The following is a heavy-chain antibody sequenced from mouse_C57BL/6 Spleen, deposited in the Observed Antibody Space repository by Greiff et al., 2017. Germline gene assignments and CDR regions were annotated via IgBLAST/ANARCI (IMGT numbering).Heavy chain of an antibody. CDR3: ARSAVPMDY. V-gene: IGHV7-3*01. Sequence: EVQVVESGGGLVQPGGSLSLSCAASGFTFTDYYMSWVRQPPGKALEWLGFIRNKANGYTTEYSASVKGRFTISRDKSQSILYLQMNALRAEDSATYYCARSAVPMDYWGQGTSVTVSS. CDR1: GFTFTDYY. J-gene: IGHJ4*01. D-gene: IGHD3-3*01. CDR2: IRNKANGYTT.